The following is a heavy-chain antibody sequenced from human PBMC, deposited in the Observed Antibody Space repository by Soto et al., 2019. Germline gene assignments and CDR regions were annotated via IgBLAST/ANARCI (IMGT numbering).Heavy chain of an antibody. J-gene: IGHJ4*02. Sequence: QVQLQESGPGLVKPSQTLSLTCTVSGGSISSGGYYWSWIRQHPGKGLEWIGYIYYSGSTYYNPSLKSRVTISVETSKNPFSLKLSSVTAADTAVYYCARDRGSGSYYNRYFDYWGQGTLVTVSS. D-gene: IGHD3-10*01. CDR2: IYYSGST. CDR3: ARDRGSGSYYNRYFDY. CDR1: GGSISSGGYY. V-gene: IGHV4-31*03.